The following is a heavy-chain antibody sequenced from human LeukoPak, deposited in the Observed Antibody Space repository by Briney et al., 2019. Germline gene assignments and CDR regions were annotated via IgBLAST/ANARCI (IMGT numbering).Heavy chain of an antibody. V-gene: IGHV4-4*02. CDR3: AGLVGRYSSGLYYYYFDY. D-gene: IGHD3-22*01. CDR1: GDSINSLDL. Sequence: PSETLSLTCAVSGDSINSLDLWSWVRQPPGKGLEWIGEMYLSGTTHSNPSVKSRVTISIDKSKNQFFLNLSSVTAADTAVYYCAGLVGRYSSGLYYYYFDYWGQGTLVTVSS. J-gene: IGHJ4*02. CDR2: MYLSGTT.